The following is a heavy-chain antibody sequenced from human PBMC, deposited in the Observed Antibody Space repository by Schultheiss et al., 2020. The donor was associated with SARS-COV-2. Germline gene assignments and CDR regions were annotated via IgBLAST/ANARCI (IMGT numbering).Heavy chain of an antibody. V-gene: IGHV4-61*02. Sequence: SETLSLTCTVSGGSIRSGTYCWSWVRQPAGQGLEWIGRIYPSGSTNYNPSLKNRVTMSLDTSKNLFPLTLRSVTAAETAMYYCTRVWYSSSPFDPWGQGTLVTVSS. D-gene: IGHD6-13*01. J-gene: IGHJ5*02. CDR1: GGSIRSGTYC. CDR3: TRVWYSSSPFDP. CDR2: IYPSGST.